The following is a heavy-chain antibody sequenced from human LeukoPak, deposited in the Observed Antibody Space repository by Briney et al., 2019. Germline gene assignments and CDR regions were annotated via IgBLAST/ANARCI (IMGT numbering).Heavy chain of an antibody. V-gene: IGHV1-8*01. J-gene: IGHJ4*02. CDR3: ARGQSGYSGYDPRPDVEGDY. D-gene: IGHD5-12*01. CDR2: MNPNSGNT. CDR1: GYTFTSYD. Sequence: GASVKVSCKASGYTFTSYDINWVRQATRQGLEWMGWMNPNSGNTGYAQKFQGRVTMTRNTSISTAYMELSSLRSEGTAVYYCARGQSGYSGYDPRPDVEGDYWGQGTLVTVSS.